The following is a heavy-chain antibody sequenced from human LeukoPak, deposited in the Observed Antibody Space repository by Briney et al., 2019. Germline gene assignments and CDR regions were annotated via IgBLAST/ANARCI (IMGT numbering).Heavy chain of an antibody. CDR3: TRQVDSGSYDYYGMDV. J-gene: IGHJ6*02. CDR1: GFTFSGSA. D-gene: IGHD1-26*01. V-gene: IGHV3-73*01. Sequence: GGSLKLSCAASGFTFSGSAMHWVRQASGKGLEWVGRIRSKANSYATAYAASVKGRFTISRDDSKNTAYLQMNSLKTEDTAVYYCTRQVDSGSYDYYGMDVWGQGTTVTVSS. CDR2: IRSKANSYAT.